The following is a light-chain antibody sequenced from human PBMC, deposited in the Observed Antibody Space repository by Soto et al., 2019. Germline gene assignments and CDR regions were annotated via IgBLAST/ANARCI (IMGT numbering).Light chain of an antibody. CDR3: QQRSNWAEWT. J-gene: IGKJ1*01. V-gene: IGKV3-11*01. CDR2: DAS. CDR1: QSVSSY. Sequence: EIVLTQSPATLSLSPGERATLSCRASQSVSSYLAWYQQKPGQAPRLLIYDASNRATGIPARFSGSGSGTDFTLTISSLELEDFAVYYCQQRSNWAEWTFGQGTKVEIK.